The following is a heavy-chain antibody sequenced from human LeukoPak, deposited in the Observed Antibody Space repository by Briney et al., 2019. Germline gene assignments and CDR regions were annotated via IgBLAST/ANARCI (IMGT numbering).Heavy chain of an antibody. V-gene: IGHV1-8*01. CDR3: AIRYGSGEKYYYYYYMDV. Sequence: ASVKVSCKASGYTFTSYDINWVRQATGQGLEWMGWMNPNSGNTGYAQKFQGRVTMTRNTSISTAYMELSSLRSEDTAVYYCAIRYGSGEKYYYYYYMDVWGEGTTVTVSS. CDR2: MNPNSGNT. D-gene: IGHD3-10*01. J-gene: IGHJ6*03. CDR1: GYTFTSYD.